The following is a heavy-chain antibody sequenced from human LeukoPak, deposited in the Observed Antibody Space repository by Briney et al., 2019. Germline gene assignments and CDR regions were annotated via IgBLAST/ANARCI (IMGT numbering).Heavy chain of an antibody. J-gene: IGHJ6*03. Sequence: SETLSLTCTVSGGSISSSSYYWGWIRQPPGKWLEWIGSVYYSGSTYYNPSLKSRVTISVDTSKNQFSLKLSSVSAADTAVYYCASLGYYYYYMDVWGKGTTVTVSS. V-gene: IGHV4-39*01. CDR3: ASLGYYYYYMDV. CDR2: VYYSGST. CDR1: GGSISSSSYY.